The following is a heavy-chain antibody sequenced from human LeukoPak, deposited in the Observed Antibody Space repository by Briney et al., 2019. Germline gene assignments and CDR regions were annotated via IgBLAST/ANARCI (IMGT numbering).Heavy chain of an antibody. CDR2: ISGSGTNT. CDR3: AKDQGLGGGSVWGY. V-gene: IGHV3-23*01. D-gene: IGHD2-15*01. CDR1: GFTLGSYA. J-gene: IGHJ4*02. Sequence: GGSLRLSCAASGFTLGSYAMSWVRQAPGKGLEWVSAISGSGTNTYYGSSVKGRFTISRDNSKNMLFLEMNSLRAEDTAVYYCAKDQGLGGGSVWGYWGQGMLITVSS.